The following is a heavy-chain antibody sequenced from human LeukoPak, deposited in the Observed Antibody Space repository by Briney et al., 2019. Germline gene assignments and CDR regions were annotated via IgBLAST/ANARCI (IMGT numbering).Heavy chain of an antibody. CDR1: GYTFTGYS. Sequence: GASVKVSCKASGYTFTGYSIHWVRQAPGQGLEWMGWINPNSGGTNYAQKFQGWVTMTRDTSISTAYMELSRLRSDDTAVYYCARQYSSSWYSAREYFDYWGQGTLVTVSS. V-gene: IGHV1-2*04. D-gene: IGHD6-13*01. CDR2: INPNSGGT. J-gene: IGHJ4*02. CDR3: ARQYSSSWYSAREYFDY.